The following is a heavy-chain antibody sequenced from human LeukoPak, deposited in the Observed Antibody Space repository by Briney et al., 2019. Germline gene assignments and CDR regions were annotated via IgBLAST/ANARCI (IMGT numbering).Heavy chain of an antibody. CDR1: GYTFRNYD. D-gene: IGHD5-24*01. J-gene: IGHJ3*02. CDR3: ARVRDGYNDAYDI. Sequence: ASVKVSCKASGYTFRNYDINWVRQATGQGLEWMGWMNPNSGNTGYVQKFQGRVFMTRDTSTSTVYMELSSLKSEDTAVYYCARVRDGYNDAYDIWGQGTMVTVSS. CDR2: MNPNSGNT. V-gene: IGHV1-8*01.